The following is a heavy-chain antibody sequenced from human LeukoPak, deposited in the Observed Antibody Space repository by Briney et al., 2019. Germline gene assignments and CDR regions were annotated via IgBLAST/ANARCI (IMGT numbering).Heavy chain of an antibody. CDR1: GFTFSNYA. V-gene: IGHV3-48*03. Sequence: GGSLRLSCAASGFTFSNYAMSWVRQAPGKGLEWVSYISSSGSTIYYADSVKGRFTISRDNAKNSLYLQMNSLRAEDTAVYYCARAIRYFDWLLSYRYYYYMDVWGKGTTVTISS. CDR3: ARAIRYFDWLLSYRYYYYMDV. CDR2: ISSSGSTI. J-gene: IGHJ6*03. D-gene: IGHD3-9*01.